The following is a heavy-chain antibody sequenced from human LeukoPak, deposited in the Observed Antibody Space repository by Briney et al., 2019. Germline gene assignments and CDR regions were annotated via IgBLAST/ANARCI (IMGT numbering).Heavy chain of an antibody. CDR1: GGSFSGYY. CDR3: ARGRKYCSSTSCYYNWFDP. CDR2: INHSGST. V-gene: IGHV4-34*01. Sequence: SETLSLTCAVYGGSFSGYYWSWLRQPPGKGLEWIGEINHSGSTNYNPSLKSRVTISVDTSKNQFSLKLSSVTAADTAVYYCARGRKYCSSTSCYYNWFDPWGQGTLVTVSS. J-gene: IGHJ5*02. D-gene: IGHD2-2*01.